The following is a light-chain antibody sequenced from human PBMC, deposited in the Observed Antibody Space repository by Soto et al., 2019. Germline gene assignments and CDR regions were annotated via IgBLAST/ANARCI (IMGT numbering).Light chain of an antibody. CDR2: GTI. J-gene: IGLJ1*01. CDR1: NSNIGAGYD. CDR3: SSYTDSSNYV. Sequence: QSVLTQPPSVSGAPGQRVTISCTGSNSNIGAGYDVNWYQQLPGTAPKVLIYGTISRPSGVPDRFSGSTSGNTASLTISGLQAEDEADYYCSSYTDSSNYVFGTGTKLTVL. V-gene: IGLV1-40*01.